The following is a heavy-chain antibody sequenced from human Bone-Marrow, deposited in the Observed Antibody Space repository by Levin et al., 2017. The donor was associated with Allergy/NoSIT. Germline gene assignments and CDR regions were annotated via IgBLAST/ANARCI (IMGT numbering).Heavy chain of an antibody. CDR3: ARDSQERLQPTLDS. V-gene: IGHV3-11*01. J-gene: IGHJ4*02. D-gene: IGHD5-24*01. CDR1: GFSFSDYY. CDR2: ISTSGNSK. Sequence: KAGGSLRLSCAASGFSFSDYYMSWIRQAPGKGLEWVSYISTSGNSKYYTDSVTGRFSVSRDNAKNSLYLHMTSLRAEDTAVYYCARDSQERLQPTLDSWGPGTLVTVSS.